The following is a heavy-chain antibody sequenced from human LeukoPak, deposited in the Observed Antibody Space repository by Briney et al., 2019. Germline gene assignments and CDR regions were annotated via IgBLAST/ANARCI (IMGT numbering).Heavy chain of an antibody. Sequence: GSLRLSCAASGFTFSSYGMHWVRQAPGKGLEWVAFIRNDGSNKYYADSVKGRFTISRDNSKNTLYVQMNSLRAEDTAVYYCAKDPRYCSSTSCYHGNYYYYYYMDVWGKGTTVTVSS. V-gene: IGHV3-30*02. D-gene: IGHD2-2*01. CDR3: AKDPRYCSSTSCYHGNYYYYYYMDV. CDR2: IRNDGSNK. J-gene: IGHJ6*03. CDR1: GFTFSSYG.